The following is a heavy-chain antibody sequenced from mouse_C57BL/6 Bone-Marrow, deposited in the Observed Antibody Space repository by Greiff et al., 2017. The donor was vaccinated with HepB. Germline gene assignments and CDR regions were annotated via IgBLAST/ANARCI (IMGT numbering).Heavy chain of an antibody. CDR1: GFSLTSYG. D-gene: IGHD1-1*01. CDR3: ARGYYYGSSYSYYFDY. Sequence: QVQLQQSGPGLVQPSQRLSITCTVSGFSLTSYGVHWVRQSPGKGLEWLGVIWSGGSTDYNAAFISRLSISKDNSKSQVFFKMNSLQADDTAIYYCARGYYYGSSYSYYFDYWGQGTTLTVSS. V-gene: IGHV2-2*01. CDR2: IWSGGST. J-gene: IGHJ2*01.